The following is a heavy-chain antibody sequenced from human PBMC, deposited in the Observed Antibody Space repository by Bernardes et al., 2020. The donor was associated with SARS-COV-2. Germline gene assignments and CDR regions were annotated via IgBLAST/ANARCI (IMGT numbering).Heavy chain of an antibody. Sequence: GGSLRLSCVASGFTLSSYWMHWVRQVPGKGLVWLSHINGGGSETIYADSVKGRFTISRDNAKNTLYLEMNSLRAEDTAVYYCARKSGHDYGMDVWGHGTTVTVPS. CDR1: GFTLSSYW. J-gene: IGHJ6*02. CDR2: INGGGSET. V-gene: IGHV3-74*01. D-gene: IGHD3-10*01. CDR3: ARKSGHDYGMDV.